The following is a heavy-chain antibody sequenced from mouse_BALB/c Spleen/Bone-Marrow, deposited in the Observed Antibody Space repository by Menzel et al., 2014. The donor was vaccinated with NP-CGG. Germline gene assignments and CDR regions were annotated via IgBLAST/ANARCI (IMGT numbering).Heavy chain of an antibody. D-gene: IGHD1-1*01. V-gene: IGHV4-1*02. CDR3: ARLSYYGRFAY. Sequence: EVHLVESGGGLVQPGGSLKLSCAASGFDFGRYWMSWVRQAPGKGLEWIGEINPDSSTINYTPPRKDKFIISRDNAKNTLYLQMSKVRSEDTALYYCARLSYYGRFAYWGQGTLVTVSA. CDR1: GFDFGRYW. J-gene: IGHJ3*01. CDR2: INPDSSTI.